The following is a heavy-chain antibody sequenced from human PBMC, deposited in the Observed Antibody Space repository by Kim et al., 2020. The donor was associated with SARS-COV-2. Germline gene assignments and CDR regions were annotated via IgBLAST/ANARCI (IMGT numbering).Heavy chain of an antibody. D-gene: IGHD1-26*01. J-gene: IGHJ3*02. CDR2: MYYSGST. Sequence: SETLSLTCTVSGGSISSSSYYWGWIRQPPGKGLEWIGSMYYSGSTYYNPSLKSRVTISVDTSKNQFSLKLSSVTAADTAVYYCARRIVGATRRCSAFDIWGQGTMITVSS. CDR1: GGSISSSSYY. V-gene: IGHV4-39*07. CDR3: ARRIVGATRRCSAFDI.